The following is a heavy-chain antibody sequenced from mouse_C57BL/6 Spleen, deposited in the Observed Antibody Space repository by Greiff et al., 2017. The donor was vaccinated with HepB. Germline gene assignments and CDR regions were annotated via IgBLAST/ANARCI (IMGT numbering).Heavy chain of an antibody. V-gene: IGHV1-64*01. CDR3: ERGGDYGNYMTWWFDV. CDR2: IHPNSGST. J-gene: IGHJ1*03. Sequence: QVQLQQSGAELVKPGASVKLSCKASGYTFTSYCMHWVKQRPGQGLEWIGMIHPNSGSTNYNEKFKSKATLTVDKSSSTAYMQLSSLTSEDSAVYYCERGGDYGNYMTWWFDVWGKGTTVTVSA. D-gene: IGHD2-1*01. CDR1: GYTFTSYC.